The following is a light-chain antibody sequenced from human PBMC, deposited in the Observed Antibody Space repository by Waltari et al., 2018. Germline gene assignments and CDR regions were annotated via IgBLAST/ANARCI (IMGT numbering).Light chain of an antibody. Sequence: QSILTQPTSVSGAPGQRVTISCTGSSSNIGAGHDVHWYQAFPGTAPKLLINGNNHRPSGVPDRFSGSKSGSSASLAINGLQAEDEADYYCQSFDSNVRGGVVFGGGTKVTVL. CDR2: GNN. V-gene: IGLV1-40*01. CDR1: SSNIGAGHD. CDR3: QSFDSNVRGGVV. J-gene: IGLJ3*02.